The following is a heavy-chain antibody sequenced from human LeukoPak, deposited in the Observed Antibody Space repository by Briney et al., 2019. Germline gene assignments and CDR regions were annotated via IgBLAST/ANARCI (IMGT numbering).Heavy chain of an antibody. Sequence: GGSLRLSCGASGFTFGTYWMHWVRQAPGKGLVWVSGINSDGGTTTYADSVKGRFTISRDNAKNSLYLQMNSLRVEDTAVYYCAELGITMIGGVWGKGTTVTISS. CDR3: AELGITMIGGV. J-gene: IGHJ6*04. CDR2: INSDGGTT. CDR1: GFTFGTYW. D-gene: IGHD3-10*02. V-gene: IGHV3-74*01.